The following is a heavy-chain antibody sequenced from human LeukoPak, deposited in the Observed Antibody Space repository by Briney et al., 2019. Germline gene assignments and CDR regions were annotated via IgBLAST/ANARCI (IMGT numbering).Heavy chain of an antibody. CDR1: GGTFSSYA. CDR3: ARDHSSDATAAGTAFY. Sequence: SVKVSCKASGGTFSSYAISWVRQAPGQGLEWMGRIIPILGIANYAQKFQGRVTITADKSTSTAYMELSSLRSEDTAVYYCARDHSSDATAAGTAFYWGQGTLVTVSS. CDR2: IIPILGIA. J-gene: IGHJ4*02. D-gene: IGHD6-13*01. V-gene: IGHV1-69*04.